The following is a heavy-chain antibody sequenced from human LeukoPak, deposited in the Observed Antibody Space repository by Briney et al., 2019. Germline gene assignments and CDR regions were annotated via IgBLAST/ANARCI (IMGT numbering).Heavy chain of an antibody. Sequence: TGGSLRLSCAAPGFSFSSYSMNWVRQAPGRGLEWVSSISASGNYIYYADSVKGRFTISRDSAENSLYLQMNSLGAEDTAVYYCARGVYYYGTDAFDIWGQGTMVTVS. V-gene: IGHV3-21*01. J-gene: IGHJ3*02. CDR2: ISASGNYI. D-gene: IGHD3-16*01. CDR3: ARGVYYYGTDAFDI. CDR1: GFSFSSYS.